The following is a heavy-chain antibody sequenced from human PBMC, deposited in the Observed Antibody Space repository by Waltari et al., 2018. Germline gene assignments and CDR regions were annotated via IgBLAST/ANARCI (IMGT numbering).Heavy chain of an antibody. CDR1: GGSISSSSYY. J-gene: IGHJ4*02. V-gene: IGHV4-39*01. CDR2: IYYSGST. Sequence: QLQLQESGPGLVKPSETLSLTCTVSGGSISSSSYYWGWIRQPPGKGLEWIGSIYYSGSTYYNPSRKSRVTISVDTSKNQFSLKLSSVTAADTAVYYCARNFWSGYYTEGNWGQGTLVTVSS. D-gene: IGHD3-3*01. CDR3: ARNFWSGYYTEGN.